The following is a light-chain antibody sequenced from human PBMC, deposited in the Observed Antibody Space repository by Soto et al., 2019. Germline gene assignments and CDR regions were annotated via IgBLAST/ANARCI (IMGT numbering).Light chain of an antibody. V-gene: IGKV1-39*01. CDR2: AAS. CDR1: QSISRY. J-gene: IGKJ1*01. Sequence: DIQMTQSPSSLSASVGARATITGRASQSISRYLNWYQQKPGKAPKLLIYAASSLQSGVPSRFSGSGSGTEFTLTISSLQSEDFAVYYCQQYNNWPPRTFGQGTKVDIK. CDR3: QQYNNWPPRT.